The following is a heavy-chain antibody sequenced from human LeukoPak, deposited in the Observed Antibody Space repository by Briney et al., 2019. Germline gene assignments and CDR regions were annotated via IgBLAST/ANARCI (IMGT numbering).Heavy chain of an antibody. J-gene: IGHJ4*02. Sequence: ASVKVSCKASGYTFTSYGISWVRQAPGQGLEWMGWISAYNGNTNYAQKLQGRVTMTTDTSTSTAYMELRSLRSDDTAVYYCARDLDSYCGGDCYPFDYWGQGTLVTVSS. V-gene: IGHV1-18*01. CDR2: ISAYNGNT. CDR3: ARDLDSYCGGDCYPFDY. CDR1: GYTFTSYG. D-gene: IGHD2-21*02.